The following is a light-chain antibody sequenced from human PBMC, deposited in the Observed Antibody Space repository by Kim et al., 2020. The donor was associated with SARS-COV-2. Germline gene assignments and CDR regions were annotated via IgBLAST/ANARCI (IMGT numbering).Light chain of an antibody. J-gene: IGKJ4*01. Sequence: EIVLTQSPATLSLSPGERATLSCRASQSISSYLAWYQQKPGQAPRLLIYDASHRATGIPARFSGSGSGTDFTLTISSLEPEDFVVYFCHYRSNWPPGSTFGGGTKVEI. CDR2: DAS. CDR1: QSISSY. V-gene: IGKV3-11*01. CDR3: HYRSNWPPGST.